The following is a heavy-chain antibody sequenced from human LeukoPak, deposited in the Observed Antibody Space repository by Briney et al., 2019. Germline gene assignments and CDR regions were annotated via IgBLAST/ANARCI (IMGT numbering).Heavy chain of an antibody. D-gene: IGHD6-19*01. CDR3: ATSQGGGWYYFDY. J-gene: IGHJ4*02. Sequence: ASVKVSCKTSGYTFSGYYMHWVRQAPGHGLEWMGWINPNSGGTNYAQKFQGRVTMTRDTSISTAYMELSRLRSDDTAVYYCATSQGGGWYYFDYWGQGTLVTVSS. CDR2: INPNSGGT. CDR1: GYTFSGYY. V-gene: IGHV1-2*02.